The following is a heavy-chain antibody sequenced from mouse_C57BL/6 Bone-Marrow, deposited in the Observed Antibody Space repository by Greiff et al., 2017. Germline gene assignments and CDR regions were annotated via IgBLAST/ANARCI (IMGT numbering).Heavy chain of an antibody. Sequence: QVQLKESGAELVKPGASVKMSCKASGYTFTSYWITWVKQRPGQGLEWIGDIYPGSGSTNYNEKFKSKATLTVDTSSSTAYMQRSSLTSEDSAVYYCAREGVYDYLDYWGQGTTLTVSS. J-gene: IGHJ2*01. CDR3: AREGVYDYLDY. V-gene: IGHV1-55*01. D-gene: IGHD2-3*01. CDR1: GYTFTSYW. CDR2: IYPGSGST.